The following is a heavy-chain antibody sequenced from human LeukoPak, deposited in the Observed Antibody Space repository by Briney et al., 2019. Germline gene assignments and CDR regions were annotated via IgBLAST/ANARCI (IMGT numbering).Heavy chain of an antibody. CDR1: GYTFRNYA. V-gene: IGHV1-3*04. CDR3: ARVLLGSVSPTFDY. J-gene: IGHJ4*02. CDR2: INTGNGNA. Sequence: RASVKVSCKASGYTFRNYAMHWVRQAPGQRLEWMGWINTGNGNAKYPQKFRDRVTITRDTSASTVYMELSSLRSEDTAVYYCARVLLGSVSPTFDYWGQGTLVTVSS. D-gene: IGHD3-10*01.